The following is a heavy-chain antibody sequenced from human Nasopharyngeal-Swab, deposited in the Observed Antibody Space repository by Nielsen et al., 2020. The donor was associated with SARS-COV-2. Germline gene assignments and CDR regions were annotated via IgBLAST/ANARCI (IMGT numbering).Heavy chain of an antibody. D-gene: IGHD3-3*01. CDR3: ARHLPLRFLEWLFPDYFDY. CDR1: GFTFSSYS. V-gene: IGHV3-21*01. Sequence: GGSLRLSSAASGFTFSSYSMNWVRQAPGKGLEWVSSISSSSSYIYYADSVKGRFTISRDNAKNSLYLQMNSLRAEDTAVYYCARHLPLRFLEWLFPDYFDYWGQGTLVTVSS. CDR2: ISSSSSYI. J-gene: IGHJ4*02.